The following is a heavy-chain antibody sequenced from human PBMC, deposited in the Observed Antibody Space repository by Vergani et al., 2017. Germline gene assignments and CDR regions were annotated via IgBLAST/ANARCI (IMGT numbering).Heavy chain of an antibody. Sequence: QVQLQESGPGLVKPSETLSLTCTVSGGSISSYYWSWIRQPPGKGLEWIGCFYYSGSTNYNPSLKSRVTISVDTSKNQCSLKLSSGTSADTAVYYCAREQNWFDPWGQGTLVTVSS. CDR1: GGSISSYY. V-gene: IGHV4-59*01. CDR2: FYYSGST. CDR3: AREQNWFDP. J-gene: IGHJ5*02.